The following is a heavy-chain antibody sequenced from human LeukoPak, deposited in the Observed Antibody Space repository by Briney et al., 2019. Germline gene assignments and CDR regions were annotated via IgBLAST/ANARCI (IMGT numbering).Heavy chain of an antibody. CDR2: IYHSGRT. D-gene: IGHD3-10*01. V-gene: IGHV4-30-2*01. CDR1: GGSLSIGGYS. J-gene: IGHJ3*02. CDR3: ARVYGSGSYSAFDI. Sequence: PSETLSLTCAVSGGSLSIGGYSWGWIRQPPGKGLGWIGYIYHSGRTYYKRTLRSPATISVDRSKKQFCLKLSSVTAADTAVCYCARVYGSGSYSAFDIWGQGTMVTVSS.